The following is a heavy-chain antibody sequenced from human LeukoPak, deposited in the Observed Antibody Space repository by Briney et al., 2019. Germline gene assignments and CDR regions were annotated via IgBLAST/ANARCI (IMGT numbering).Heavy chain of an antibody. Sequence: ASVKVSCKASGYTFTSYAMHWVRQAPGQRLEWMGWINAGNGNTKYSQKFQGRVTVTADESTSTAYMELSSLRSKDTAVYYCARDLGDENYWGQGTLVTVSS. CDR1: GYTFTSYA. CDR3: ARDLGDENY. D-gene: IGHD3-16*01. J-gene: IGHJ4*02. V-gene: IGHV1-3*01. CDR2: INAGNGNT.